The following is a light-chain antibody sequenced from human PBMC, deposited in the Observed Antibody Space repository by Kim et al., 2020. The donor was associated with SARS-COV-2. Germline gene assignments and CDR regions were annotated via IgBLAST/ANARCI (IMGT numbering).Light chain of an antibody. Sequence: QSALTQPASVSGSPGQSITISCTGTSGDVGRYNLVSWYQHHPGKAPKLLIYEVSKWPSGVSNRFSGSKSGNTASLTISGLQAEDEANYYCCTYAGSSAFVFGGGTKVTVL. CDR1: SGDVGRYNL. CDR3: CTYAGSSAFV. J-gene: IGLJ3*02. CDR2: EVS. V-gene: IGLV2-23*02.